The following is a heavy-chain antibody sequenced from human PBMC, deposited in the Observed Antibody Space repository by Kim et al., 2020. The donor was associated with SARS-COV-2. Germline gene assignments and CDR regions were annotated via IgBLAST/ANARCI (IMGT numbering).Heavy chain of an antibody. CDR3: ARGGDGDPFDY. CDR2: IYYSGST. V-gene: IGHV4-30-4*01. J-gene: IGHJ4*02. D-gene: IGHD4-17*01. Sequence: SETLSLTCTVSGGSISSGDYYWSWIRQPPGKGLEWIGYIYYSGSTYYNPSLKSRVTISVDTSKNQFSLKLSSVTAADTAVYYCARGGDGDPFDYWGQGTLVTVSS. CDR1: GGSISSGDYY.